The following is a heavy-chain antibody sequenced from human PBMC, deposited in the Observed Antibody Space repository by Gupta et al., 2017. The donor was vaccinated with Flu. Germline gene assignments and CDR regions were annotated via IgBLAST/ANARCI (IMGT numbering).Heavy chain of an antibody. J-gene: IGHJ6*03. Sequence: QMKLVASGGGVVQLGSSMRLYCAASGFTFGSYGMHWVLQAPGKGLAGVEDMASDGSHKDYADPVRGRFTISRDKSKNTLALEMDSLRVEDRAVYYCAKDGPWTASCHYYCDYMDVWGKGTTVTVS. CDR2: MASDGSHK. CDR3: AKDGPWTASCHYYCDYMDV. V-gene: IGHV3-30*18. D-gene: IGHD2-2*01. CDR1: GFTFGSYG.